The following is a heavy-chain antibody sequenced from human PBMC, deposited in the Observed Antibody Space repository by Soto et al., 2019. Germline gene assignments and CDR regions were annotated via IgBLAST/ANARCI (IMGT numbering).Heavy chain of an antibody. V-gene: IGHV1-69*01. CDR3: ARDRWSDSSGYYYESAY. CDR1: GGTFSNYG. CDR2: IIPILGST. D-gene: IGHD3-22*01. Sequence: QVQLVQSGAEVKMPGSSVKVSCKASGGTFSNYGISWVRQAPGQGLEWMGGIIPILGSTKSAQSFQGRVTFTADESTTTPYMELSSLTSEDTAVYYCARDRWSDSSGYYYESAYWGQGTLVTVSS. J-gene: IGHJ4*02.